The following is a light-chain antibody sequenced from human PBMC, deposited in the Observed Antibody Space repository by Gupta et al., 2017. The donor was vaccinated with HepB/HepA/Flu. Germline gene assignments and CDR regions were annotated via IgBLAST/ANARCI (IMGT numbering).Light chain of an antibody. CDR2: RNN. V-gene: IGLV1-47*01. Sequence: QSVLTQPPSASGTPGLRVTISCSGSSSNIGSNYVYWYQQLPGTAPKLLIYRNNQRPSGVPDRFSGSKSGTSASLAISGLRSEDEADYYCAAWDDSLRVFGTGTKVTVL. CDR3: AAWDDSLRV. J-gene: IGLJ1*01. CDR1: SSNIGSNY.